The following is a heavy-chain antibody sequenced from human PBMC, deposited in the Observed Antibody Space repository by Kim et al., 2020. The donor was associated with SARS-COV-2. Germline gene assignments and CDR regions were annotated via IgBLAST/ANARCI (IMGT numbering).Heavy chain of an antibody. Sequence: SVKVSCKASGGTFTSYAISWVRQAPGQGLEWMGRIIPILGIANYAQKFQGRVTITADKSTTTAYMELSSLRSEDTAVYYCARQAYDVVVVSAPIGRRFD. D-gene: IGHD2-2*02. CDR3: ARQAYDVVVVSAPIGRRFD. J-gene: IGHJ5*01. CDR1: GGTFTSYA. CDR2: IIPILGIA. V-gene: IGHV1-69*04.